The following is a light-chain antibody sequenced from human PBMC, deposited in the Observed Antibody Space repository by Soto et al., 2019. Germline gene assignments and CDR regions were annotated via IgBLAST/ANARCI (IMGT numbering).Light chain of an antibody. J-gene: IGKJ1*01. CDR1: QSFSSW. CDR3: QQYYSYPRT. CDR2: NTS. Sequence: DIQMTQSPSTLSASIGDRVTITCRASQSFSSWLAWYQQKPGKAPKLLIYNTSTLKSGVPSRFSGGGSGTEFTLTISSLQPDDFATYYCQQYYSYPRTFGQGTKVEIK. V-gene: IGKV1-5*03.